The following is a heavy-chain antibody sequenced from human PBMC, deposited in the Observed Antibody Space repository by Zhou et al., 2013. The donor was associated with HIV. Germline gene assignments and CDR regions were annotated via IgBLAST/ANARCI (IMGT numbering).Heavy chain of an antibody. CDR1: GGSISSHY. V-gene: IGHV4-59*11. CDR3: ARVGCDSTTCGFNYYFDL. CDR2: IYYSGST. Sequence: QVQLQESGPGLVKPSETLSLTCTVSGGSISSHYWSWIRQPPGKGLEYIGYIYYSGSTDYNPSLRSRVTISVDTSKIQFSLHLSSVTAADTAVYYCARVGCDSTTCGFNYYFDLWGRGTLVTVSS. J-gene: IGHJ2*01. D-gene: IGHD2-2*01.